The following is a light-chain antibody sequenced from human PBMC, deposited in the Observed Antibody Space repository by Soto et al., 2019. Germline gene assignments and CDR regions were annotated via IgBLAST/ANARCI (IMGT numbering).Light chain of an antibody. CDR2: LGS. Sequence: DIVMTQSPRSLPVTPGEPASISCRSSQSLLHSNGYNYLDWYLQKPGQSPQLLIYLGSNRASGVPDRFSGSGSGTDFTLKISRVDAEDVGVYYCMQALQTPTFGQGTKVDIK. V-gene: IGKV2-28*01. J-gene: IGKJ1*01. CDR1: QSLLHSNGYNY. CDR3: MQALQTPT.